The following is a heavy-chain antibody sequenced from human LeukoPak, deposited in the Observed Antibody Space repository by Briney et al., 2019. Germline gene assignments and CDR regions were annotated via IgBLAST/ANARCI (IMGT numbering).Heavy chain of an antibody. Sequence: PGGSLRLSCAASGFIVNIHGMSWVRQAPGKGLEWVSVIYAGGSSTHYADSVKGRFSISRDNSKNTLYLQMNSLKAEDTAVYYCARDPYAAGMDVWGQGTTVTVSS. CDR3: ARDPYAAGMDV. CDR2: IYAGGSST. V-gene: IGHV3-66*01. D-gene: IGHD3-16*01. CDR1: GFIVNIHG. J-gene: IGHJ6*02.